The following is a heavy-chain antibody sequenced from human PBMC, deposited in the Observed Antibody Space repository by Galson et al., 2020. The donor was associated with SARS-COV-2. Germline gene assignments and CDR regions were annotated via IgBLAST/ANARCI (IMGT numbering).Heavy chain of an antibody. CDR1: GFTFSSSG. D-gene: IGHD1-26*01. CDR3: VNDMSGRYDY. J-gene: IGHJ4*02. Sequence: WGSLRLSCAASGFTFSSSGMHWVRQAPAKGLEWVAVVRYDGAAEYYADSVQSRFTISRDNSKNTVSLQMHSLRTEDTSVYYCVNDMSGRYDYWGQGTLVNVSS. CDR2: VRYDGAAE. V-gene: IGHV3-30*02.